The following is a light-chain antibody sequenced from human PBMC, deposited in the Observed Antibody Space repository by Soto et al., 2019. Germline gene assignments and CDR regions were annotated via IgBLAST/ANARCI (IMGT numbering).Light chain of an antibody. J-gene: IGKJ5*01. V-gene: IGKV1-33*01. CDR1: QDISNY. Sequence: DIQMTQSPSSLSSSVGDIVTITCQSSQDISNYLNWYQQKPGKAPKLLIYDASNLETGVPSRFSGSGSGTDFTFTISSLQPEDIATYYCQQYDNLSYTFGQGTRLEIK. CDR2: DAS. CDR3: QQYDNLSYT.